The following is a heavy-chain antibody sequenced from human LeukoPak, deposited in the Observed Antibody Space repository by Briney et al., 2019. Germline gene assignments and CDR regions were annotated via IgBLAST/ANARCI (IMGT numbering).Heavy chain of an antibody. J-gene: IGHJ6*03. V-gene: IGHV3-48*01. CDR1: GFTFSSYS. D-gene: IGHD2-2*01. Sequence: GGSLRLSCAASGFTFSSYSMNWVRQAPGKGREWVSYISSSSNTIYYADSVKGRFTISRDNAKNSLYLHMNSLRAEDTAVYYCARLPVVPAAIIYYYYYYMDVWGKGTTVTVSS. CDR3: ARLPVVPAAIIYYYYYYMDV. CDR2: ISSSSNTI.